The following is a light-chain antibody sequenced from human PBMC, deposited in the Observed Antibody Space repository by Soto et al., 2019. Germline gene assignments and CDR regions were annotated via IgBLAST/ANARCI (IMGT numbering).Light chain of an antibody. CDR2: HVT. Sequence: QSALTQSASVSGSPGQSITISCTGTSSDVGGHDYVSWYQQHPGKAPTLMIYHVTNWPSGVSSRFSGSKSGNTAFLIISGLQAEDEADYYCSSYTSSSTFVFGTGTKLTVL. CDR1: SSDVGGHDY. J-gene: IGLJ1*01. CDR3: SSYTSSSTFV. V-gene: IGLV2-14*01.